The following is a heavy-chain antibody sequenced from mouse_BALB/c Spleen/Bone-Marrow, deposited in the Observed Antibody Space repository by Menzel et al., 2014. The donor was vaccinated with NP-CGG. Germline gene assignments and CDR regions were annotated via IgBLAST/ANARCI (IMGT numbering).Heavy chain of an antibody. CDR2: INPSNGGT. Sequence: PGQGLKWFGEINPSNGGTNFNEKFKNKATLTVDKSSSTAYMQLSSLTSEDSAVYYCSRGRRDALDYWGQGTSVTVSS. V-gene: IGHV1S16*01. J-gene: IGHJ4*01. CDR3: SRGRRDALDY.